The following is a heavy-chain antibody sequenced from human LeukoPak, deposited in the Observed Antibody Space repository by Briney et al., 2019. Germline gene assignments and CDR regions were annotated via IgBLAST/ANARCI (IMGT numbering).Heavy chain of an antibody. V-gene: IGHV4-59*08. CDR3: ARHEPGWRGAFDI. CDR1: RASISSYY. CDR2: IHYTGNT. J-gene: IGHJ3*02. D-gene: IGHD1-14*01. Sequence: SETLSLTCSVSRASISSYYWSWIRQPPGKGLEWIAYIHYTGNTDSNPSLNSRVTISVDTSRRQFSLQLTSVTAADTAVYYCARHEPGWRGAFDIWGQGTMVTVSS.